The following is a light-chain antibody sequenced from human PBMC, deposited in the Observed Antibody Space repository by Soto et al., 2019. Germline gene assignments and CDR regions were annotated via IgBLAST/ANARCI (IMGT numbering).Light chain of an antibody. Sequence: DIQMTQSPSTLPASVGDRVTITCRASQSISNWLAWYQQKPGKAPKLLIYKASSLESGVPSRFSGSGSGTEFTLTISSLQPDGFATYYCQQYNSYPWTFGQGTKVDIK. CDR3: QQYNSYPWT. V-gene: IGKV1-5*03. CDR1: QSISNW. J-gene: IGKJ1*01. CDR2: KAS.